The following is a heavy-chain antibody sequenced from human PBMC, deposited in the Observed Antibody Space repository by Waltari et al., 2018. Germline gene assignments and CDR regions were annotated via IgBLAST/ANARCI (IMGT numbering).Heavy chain of an antibody. Sequence: QVQLQESGPGLVKPSETLSLTCPVSGGSISSYYWSWIRQPPGKGLEWIGYIYYSGSTNHNPSLKSRVTISVDTSKNQFSLKLSSVTAADTAVYYCARGHSSGYPDYWGQGTLVTVSS. CDR2: IYYSGST. CDR3: ARGHSSGYPDY. V-gene: IGHV4-59*01. J-gene: IGHJ4*02. CDR1: GGSISSYY. D-gene: IGHD3-22*01.